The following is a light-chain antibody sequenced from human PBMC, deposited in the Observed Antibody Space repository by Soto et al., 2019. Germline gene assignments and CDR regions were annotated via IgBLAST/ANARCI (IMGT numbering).Light chain of an antibody. CDR2: AAS. J-gene: IGKJ1*01. V-gene: IGKV3D-15*01. CDR1: QSVNNN. Sequence: EIVLTQSPGTLSLSPGERATLSCRASQSVNNNYVAWYQQKSGQAPRLLIFAASSRATGIPARFSGSGSGTEFTLTIDSLQSEDFAVYYCLHYKDWPRWTFGQGTKVDIK. CDR3: LHYKDWPRWT.